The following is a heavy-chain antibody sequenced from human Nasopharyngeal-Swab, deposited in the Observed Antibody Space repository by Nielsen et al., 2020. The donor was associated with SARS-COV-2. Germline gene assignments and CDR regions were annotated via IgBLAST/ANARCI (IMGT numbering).Heavy chain of an antibody. CDR1: GYAFTSYG. J-gene: IGHJ6*02. V-gene: IGHV1-18*01. Sequence: ASLKVSCKASGYAFTSYGISWVRQAPGQGLEWMGWISAYNGNTNYAQKLQGRVTMTTDTSTSTAYMELRSLRSDDTAVYYCARDRTGVIISYYYYYGMDVWGQGTTVTVSS. CDR2: ISAYNGNT. D-gene: IGHD3-10*01. CDR3: ARDRTGVIISYYYYYGMDV.